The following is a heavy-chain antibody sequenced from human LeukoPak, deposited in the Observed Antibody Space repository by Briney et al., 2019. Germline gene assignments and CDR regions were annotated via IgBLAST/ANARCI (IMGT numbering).Heavy chain of an antibody. Sequence: GGSLRLSCAASGFTFSSYAMHWVRQAPGKGLEWVAVISYDGSNKYYADSVKGRFTISRDNSKNTLYLQMNSLRAEDTAVYYCARSRNWNLGHYFDYWGQGTLVTVSS. CDR2: ISYDGSNK. D-gene: IGHD1-7*01. CDR3: ARSRNWNLGHYFDY. V-gene: IGHV3-30*04. CDR1: GFTFSSYA. J-gene: IGHJ4*02.